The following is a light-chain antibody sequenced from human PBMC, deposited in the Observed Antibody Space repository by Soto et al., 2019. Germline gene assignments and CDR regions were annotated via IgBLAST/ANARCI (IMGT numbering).Light chain of an antibody. CDR1: QSLLHSNGYNY. J-gene: IGKJ2*01. Sequence: DIVMTQSPLSLPVTPGEPASISCRSSQSLLHSNGYNYLDWYLQKPGQSPQLLIYLGSNRASGVPARFSGSGSGTDFTLKISRVDAEDFAFYYCMQALQTPYTFGQGTKLEIK. CDR3: MQALQTPYT. CDR2: LGS. V-gene: IGKV2-28*01.